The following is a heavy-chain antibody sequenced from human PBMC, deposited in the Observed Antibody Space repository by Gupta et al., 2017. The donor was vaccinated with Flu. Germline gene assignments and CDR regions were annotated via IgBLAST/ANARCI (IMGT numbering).Heavy chain of an antibody. V-gene: IGHV3-33*01. J-gene: IGHJ3*02. CDR2: IWYDGSNK. Sequence: KGLEWVAVIWYDGSNKYYADSVKGRFTISRDNSKNTLYLQMNSLRAEDTAVYYCARETRSGSGYYRENAFDIWGQGTMVTVSS. CDR3: ARETRSGSGYYRENAFDI. D-gene: IGHD3-22*01.